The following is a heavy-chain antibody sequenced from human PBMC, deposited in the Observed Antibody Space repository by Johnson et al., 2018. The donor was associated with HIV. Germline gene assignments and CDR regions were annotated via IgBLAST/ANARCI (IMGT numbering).Heavy chain of an antibody. D-gene: IGHD6-19*01. Sequence: VQLVESGGNLVQPGGSLRLSCAASGFSFSTYWMSWVRQAPGKGLEWVANINQDGFEQHHVDSVKGRFTISRDNAKNSLYLQMNSLRAEDTAVYYCARTRSGWAHDAFDIWGQGTMVTVSS. J-gene: IGHJ3*02. CDR1: GFSFSTYW. CDR2: INQDGFEQ. V-gene: IGHV3-7*01. CDR3: ARTRSGWAHDAFDI.